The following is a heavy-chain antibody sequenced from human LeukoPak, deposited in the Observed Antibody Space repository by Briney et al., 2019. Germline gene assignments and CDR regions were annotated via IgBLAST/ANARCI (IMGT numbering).Heavy chain of an antibody. CDR3: AKDGGLTGDNYFDH. CDR2: ISKDGGNK. D-gene: IGHD3-9*01. J-gene: IGHJ4*02. Sequence: GGSLRLSCETSGFTFISYGMHWVCQTPGKGLEWVAVISKDGGNKFCADSLKGRVTISRDDSKKTIYLHLNTLRPEDSGIYYCAKDGGLTGDNYFDHWGLGTLVTVSS. CDR1: GFTFISYG. V-gene: IGHV3-30*18.